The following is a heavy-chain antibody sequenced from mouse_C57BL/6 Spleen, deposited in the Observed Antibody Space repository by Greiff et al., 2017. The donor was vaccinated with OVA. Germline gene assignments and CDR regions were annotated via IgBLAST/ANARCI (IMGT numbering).Heavy chain of an antibody. CDR1: GYAFSSSW. Sequence: QVQLQQSGPELVKPGASVKISCKASGYAFSSSWMNWVKQRPGKGLEWIGRIYPGDGDTNYNGKFKGKATLTADKYSSTAYMQLSSLTSEDSAVYFCARWGYVNWYFDVWGTGTTVTVAS. D-gene: IGHD2-2*01. J-gene: IGHJ1*03. CDR2: IYPGDGDT. CDR3: ARWGYVNWYFDV. V-gene: IGHV1-82*01.